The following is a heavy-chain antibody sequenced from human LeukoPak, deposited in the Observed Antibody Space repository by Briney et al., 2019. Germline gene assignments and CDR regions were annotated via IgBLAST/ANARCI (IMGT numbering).Heavy chain of an antibody. Sequence: GGSLRLSCAASGFLFSSYEMNWVRQAPGKGLEWVSYISTSGGTIYYADSVKGRLTISRDNAKNSLYLQMNSLRDEDTAVYFCARDPGHSSVGESKHNDYWGQGTLVTVSS. CDR1: GFLFSSYE. CDR2: ISTSGGTI. J-gene: IGHJ4*02. D-gene: IGHD3-10*01. CDR3: ARDPGHSSVGESKHNDY. V-gene: IGHV3-48*03.